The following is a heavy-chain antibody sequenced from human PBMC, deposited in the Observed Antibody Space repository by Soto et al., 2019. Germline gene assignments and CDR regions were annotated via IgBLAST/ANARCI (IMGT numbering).Heavy chain of an antibody. Sequence: PSETLSLTCAVYGGSFSGYYWSWIRQPPGKGLEWIGEINHSGSTNYNPSLKSRVTISVDTSKNQFSLKLSSVTAADTAVYYCARGTDGIAAAGGWFDPWGQGTLVTVSS. J-gene: IGHJ5*02. D-gene: IGHD6-13*01. CDR2: INHSGST. V-gene: IGHV4-34*01. CDR3: ARGTDGIAAAGGWFDP. CDR1: GGSFSGYY.